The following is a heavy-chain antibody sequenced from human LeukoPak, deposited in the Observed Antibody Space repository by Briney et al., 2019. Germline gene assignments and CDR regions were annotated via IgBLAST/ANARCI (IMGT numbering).Heavy chain of an antibody. J-gene: IGHJ4*02. CDR1: EGSISPYS. D-gene: IGHD5-24*01. CDR3: ARHEVFMGKPQEMRF. CDR2: SHYSGST. V-gene: IGHV4-59*08. Sequence: SETLSLTCTVSEGSISPYSWSWLRQAPGKGLDWIGYSHYSGSTNYNPSLRGRVTISVDTSKNLLSLKLMSVTAADAGVYYCARHEVFMGKPQEMRFWGQGTLVTVSS.